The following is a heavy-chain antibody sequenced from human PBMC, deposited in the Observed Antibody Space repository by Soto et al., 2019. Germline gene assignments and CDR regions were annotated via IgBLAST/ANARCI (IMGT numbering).Heavy chain of an antibody. V-gene: IGHV4-39*01. J-gene: IGHJ4*02. CDR2: IYYSGST. CDR1: GGSISSSSYY. CDR3: ARRINYYGSGWDY. D-gene: IGHD3-10*01. Sequence: LCGGSISSSSYYWGWIRQPPGKGLEWIGSIYYSGSTYYNPSLKSRVTISVDTSKNQFSLKLSSVTAADTAVYYCARRINYYGSGWDYWGQGTLVTVSS.